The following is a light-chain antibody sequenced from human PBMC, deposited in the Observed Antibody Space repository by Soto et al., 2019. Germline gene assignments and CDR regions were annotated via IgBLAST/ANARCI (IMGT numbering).Light chain of an antibody. Sequence: EIVMTQSPVTLSVSPGERATLSCRASQSVSSNLAWYQQEPGQAPRLLIYGASTSATGIPARFSGSGSGTEFTLTISSLQSEDFAVYYCQQYSNWPLTFGGGTKVEIK. J-gene: IGKJ4*01. CDR1: QSVSSN. CDR2: GAS. CDR3: QQYSNWPLT. V-gene: IGKV3-15*01.